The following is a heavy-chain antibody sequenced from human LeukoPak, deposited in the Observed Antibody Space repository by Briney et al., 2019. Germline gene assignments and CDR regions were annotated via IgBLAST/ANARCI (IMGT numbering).Heavy chain of an antibody. CDR3: ARAQYDFWSGYYVDY. D-gene: IGHD3-3*01. Sequence: GGSLRLSCAASGFTFSDYYMSWIRQAPGKGLEWVSYISSSGSTIYYADSVKGRFTISRDNAKDSLYLQMNSLRAEDTAVYYCARAQYDFWSGYYVDYWGQGTLVTVSS. CDR2: ISSSGSTI. V-gene: IGHV3-11*04. J-gene: IGHJ4*02. CDR1: GFTFSDYY.